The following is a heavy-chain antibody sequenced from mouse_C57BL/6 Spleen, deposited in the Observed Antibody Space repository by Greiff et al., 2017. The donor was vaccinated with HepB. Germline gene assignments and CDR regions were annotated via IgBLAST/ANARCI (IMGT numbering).Heavy chain of an antibody. CDR2: IDPSDSYT. CDR1: GYTFTSYW. CDR3: ARTHYGSRGWFAY. D-gene: IGHD1-1*01. J-gene: IGHJ3*01. V-gene: IGHV1-69*01. Sequence: VQLQQSGAELVMPGASVKLSCKASGYTFTSYWMHWVKQRPGQGLEWIGEIDPSDSYTNYNQKFKGKSTLTVDKSSSTAYMQLSSLTSEDSAVYYCARTHYGSRGWFAYWGQGTLVTVSA.